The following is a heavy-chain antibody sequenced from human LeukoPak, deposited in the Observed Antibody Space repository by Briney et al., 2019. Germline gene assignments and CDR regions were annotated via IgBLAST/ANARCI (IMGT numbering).Heavy chain of an antibody. CDR3: ARSLMMYSSGWYSTPTYYYGMDV. CDR2: INPNSGGT. CDR1: GYTFTGYY. D-gene: IGHD6-19*01. Sequence: ASVKVSCKASGYTFTGYYMHWVRQAPGQGLEWMGWINPNSGGTNYAQKFQGRVTMTRDTSISTAYMELSRLKSDDTAVYYCARSLMMYSSGWYSTPTYYYGMDVWGQGTTVT. V-gene: IGHV1-2*02. J-gene: IGHJ6*02.